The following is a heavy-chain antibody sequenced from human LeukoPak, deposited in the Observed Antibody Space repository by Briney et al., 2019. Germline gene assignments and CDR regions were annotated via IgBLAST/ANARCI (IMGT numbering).Heavy chain of an antibody. CDR2: LFYNGNT. J-gene: IGHJ2*01. CDR1: GGSIRSSY. V-gene: IGHV4-59*01. Sequence: SSETLSLTCTVSGGSIRSSYWSWIRQPPGKGLEWIGYLFYNGNTNYNSSLKSRVTISVDTSKNQFSLKLNSLTAADTAVYFCARDQGWGDWYFDLWGRGTLVTVSS. D-gene: IGHD3-10*01. CDR3: ARDQGWGDWYFDL.